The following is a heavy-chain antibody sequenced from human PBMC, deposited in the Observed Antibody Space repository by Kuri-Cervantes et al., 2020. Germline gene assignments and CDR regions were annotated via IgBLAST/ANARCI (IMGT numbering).Heavy chain of an antibody. J-gene: IGHJ5*02. CDR2: FDPEDGET. V-gene: IGHV1-24*01. D-gene: IGHD3-10*01. CDR1: GYTLTELS. CDR3: ARGRPLYASGPFDP. Sequence: ASVKVSCKVSGYTLTELSMHWVRQAPGKGLEWMGGFDPEDGETIYAQKLQGRVTMTRDTSTSTVYMELNSLRSEDTAVYYCARGRPLYASGPFDPWGQGTLVTVSS.